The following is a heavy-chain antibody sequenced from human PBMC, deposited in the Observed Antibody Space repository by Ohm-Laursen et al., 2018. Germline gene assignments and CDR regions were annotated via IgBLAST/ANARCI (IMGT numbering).Heavy chain of an antibody. V-gene: IGHV3-23*01. CDR2: ISGSGSAT. D-gene: IGHD3-10*01. CDR3: AKRSHNSGNYYNQQFDY. J-gene: IGHJ4*02. Sequence: SLRLSCAAAGFTFSSYAMNWVRQAPGKGLERVSGISGSGSATEYAESVKGRFTISRDNSKSTLYLQMNSLRAEDTAVYYCAKRSHNSGNYYNQQFDYWGQGTLVTVSS. CDR1: GFTFSSYA.